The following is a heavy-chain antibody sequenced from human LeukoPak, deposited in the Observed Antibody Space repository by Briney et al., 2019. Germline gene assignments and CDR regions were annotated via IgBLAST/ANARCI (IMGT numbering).Heavy chain of an antibody. Sequence: ASVKVSCKASGYTFTSYDINWVRQATGQGLEWMGWMNPNSGNTGYAQKFQGRVTITADESTSTAYMELSSLRSEDTAVYYCARVGAAESWYFDLWGRGTLVTVSS. CDR1: GYTFTSYD. V-gene: IGHV1-8*03. J-gene: IGHJ2*01. CDR3: ARVGAAESWYFDL. D-gene: IGHD6-13*01. CDR2: MNPNSGNT.